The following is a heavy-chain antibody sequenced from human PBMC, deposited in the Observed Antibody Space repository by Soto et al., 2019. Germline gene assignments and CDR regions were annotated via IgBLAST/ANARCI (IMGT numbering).Heavy chain of an antibody. CDR1: GFTFSTFW. Sequence: EVQLVESGGTLVQPGGSLRLSCAASGFTFSTFWMHWVRQAPGKGLVWVSRINSDGSKTTYADSVKGRFTISRDNDKNTVYLEMTSLRAEDTAVYYCATVATRSYNWLDPWGQGTLVTVSS. CDR3: ATVATRSYNWLDP. V-gene: IGHV3-74*01. CDR2: INSDGSKT. J-gene: IGHJ5*02. D-gene: IGHD5-12*01.